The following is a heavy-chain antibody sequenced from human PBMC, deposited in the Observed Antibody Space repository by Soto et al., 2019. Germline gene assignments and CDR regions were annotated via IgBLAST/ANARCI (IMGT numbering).Heavy chain of an antibody. CDR2: IYHSGST. CDR3: AKPSGSYLYYFDY. Sequence: SETLSLTCAVSGGSISSGGYSWSWIRQPPGKGLEWIGYIYHSGSTYYNPSLKSRVTISVDTSKNQFSLKLDSVTAADTAVYYCAKPSGSYLYYFDYWGQGTLVTVSS. V-gene: IGHV4-30-2*03. D-gene: IGHD1-26*01. CDR1: GGSISSGGYS. J-gene: IGHJ4*02.